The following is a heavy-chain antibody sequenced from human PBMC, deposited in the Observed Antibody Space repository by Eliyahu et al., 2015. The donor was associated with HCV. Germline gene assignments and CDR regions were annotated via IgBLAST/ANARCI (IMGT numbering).Heavy chain of an antibody. J-gene: IGHJ3*02. CDR2: IGTAGDT. V-gene: IGHV3-13*01. CDR1: GFTFXXXD. D-gene: IGHD3-10*01. Sequence: EVQLVESGGGLVQPGGSLRLSCAAXGFTFXXXDXXWVRQATGKGLEWVSAIGTAGDTYYPGSVKGRFTISRENAKNSLYLQMNSLRAGDTAVYYCARGLRNLWFGELLSRDAFDIWGQGTMVTVSS. CDR3: ARGLRNLWFGELLSRDAFDI.